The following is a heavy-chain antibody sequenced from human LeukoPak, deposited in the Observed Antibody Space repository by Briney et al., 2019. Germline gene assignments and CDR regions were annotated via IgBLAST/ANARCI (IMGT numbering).Heavy chain of an antibody. V-gene: IGHV3-23*01. CDR2: ISGSGGST. D-gene: IGHD3-22*01. CDR1: GFTFSTYA. J-gene: IGHJ4*02. Sequence: GGSLRLSCAASGFTFSTYAMSWVRQAPGKGLEWVSAISGSGGSTYYADSVKGRFTISRDNSKNTLYLQMNSLRVEDTAVYYCARRYYDSSGYDHWGQGTLVTVSS. CDR3: ARRYYDSSGYDH.